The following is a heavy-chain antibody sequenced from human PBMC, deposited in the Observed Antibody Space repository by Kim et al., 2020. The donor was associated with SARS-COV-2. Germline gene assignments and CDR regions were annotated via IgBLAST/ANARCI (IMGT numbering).Heavy chain of an antibody. CDR2: INSDGSAT. D-gene: IGHD1-26*01. Sequence: WGSLRLSCAASGFTFSDYWMHWVRQAPGKGLVWVSRINSDGSATTYADSVKGRFAISRDNAKNTLSLQMNSLRAEDTAVYYCVLNMVGTTAHWGQGALVTVSS. J-gene: IGHJ4*02. CDR1: GFTFSDYW. V-gene: IGHV3-74*01. CDR3: VLNMVGTTAH.